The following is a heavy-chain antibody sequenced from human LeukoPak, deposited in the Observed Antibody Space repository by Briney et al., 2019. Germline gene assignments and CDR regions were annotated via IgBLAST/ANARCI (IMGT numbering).Heavy chain of an antibody. V-gene: IGHV3-66*01. J-gene: IGHJ4*02. CDR3: ARCSGGSYSSLDY. Sequence: GGSLRLYCAASGFTVSSNYMSWVRQAPGKGLEWVSVIYSGGSTYYADSVKGRFTISRDNSKNTLYLQMNSLRAEDTAVYYCARCSGGSYSSLDYWGQGTLVTVSS. CDR1: GFTVSSNY. D-gene: IGHD1-26*01. CDR2: IYSGGST.